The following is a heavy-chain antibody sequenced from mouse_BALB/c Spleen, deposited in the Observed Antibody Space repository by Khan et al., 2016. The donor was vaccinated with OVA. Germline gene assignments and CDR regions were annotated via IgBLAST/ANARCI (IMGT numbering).Heavy chain of an antibody. CDR3: AIHLTGSFAY. J-gene: IGHJ3*01. CDR2: MSSGGDYT. D-gene: IGHD4-1*01. Sequence: EVELVESGGDLVKPGGSLKLSCAASGFTFSSYSMSWVRQIPDKRLEWVATMSSGGDYTYYPDSVKGRFTISRDNAKNTLYLQMSSLKSEDRAMYYCAIHLTGSFAYWGQGTLVTVSA. V-gene: IGHV5-6*01. CDR1: GFTFSSYS.